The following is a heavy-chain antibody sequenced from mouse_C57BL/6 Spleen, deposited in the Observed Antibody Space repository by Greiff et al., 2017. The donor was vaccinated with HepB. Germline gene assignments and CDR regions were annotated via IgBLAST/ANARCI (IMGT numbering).Heavy chain of an antibody. CDR3: ARELLSFAY. Sequence: EVQVVESGGGLVQSGRSLRLSCATSGFTFSDFYMEWVRHAPGKGLEWIAASRNKANDYTTEYSASVKGRFIVSRDTSQSSLYIQMNALGAEDTAIYYCARELLSFAYWGQGTLVTVSA. CDR1: GFTFSDFY. CDR2: SRNKANDYTT. J-gene: IGHJ3*01. D-gene: IGHD1-1*01. V-gene: IGHV7-1*01.